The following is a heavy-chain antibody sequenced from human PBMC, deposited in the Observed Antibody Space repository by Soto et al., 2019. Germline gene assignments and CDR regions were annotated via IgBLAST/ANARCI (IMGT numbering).Heavy chain of an antibody. V-gene: IGHV4-34*01. Sequence: PSETLSLTCAVYGGSFSGYYWSWIRQPPGKGLEWIGEINHSGSTNYNPSLKSRVTISVDTSKNQFSLKLSSVTAADTAVYFCASGSYLWGFIYWGRGTLVTGSS. J-gene: IGHJ4*02. CDR2: INHSGST. CDR1: GGSFSGYY. CDR3: ASGSYLWGFIY. D-gene: IGHD1-26*01.